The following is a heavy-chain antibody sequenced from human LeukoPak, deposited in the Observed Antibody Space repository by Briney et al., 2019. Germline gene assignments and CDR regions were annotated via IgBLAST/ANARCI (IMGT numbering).Heavy chain of an antibody. D-gene: IGHD6-6*01. Sequence: GASVKVSCKASGYTFTGYYMHWVRQAPGQGLEWMGWINPNSGGTNYAQKFQGRVTMTRDTSISTAYMKLSRLRSDDTAVYYCARERIAYYGMDVWGQGTTVTASS. CDR2: INPNSGGT. V-gene: IGHV1-2*02. CDR3: ARERIAYYGMDV. CDR1: GYTFTGYY. J-gene: IGHJ6*02.